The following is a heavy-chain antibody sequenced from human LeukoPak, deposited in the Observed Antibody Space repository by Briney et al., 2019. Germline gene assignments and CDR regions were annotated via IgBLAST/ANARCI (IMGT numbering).Heavy chain of an antibody. V-gene: IGHV4-30-2*01. D-gene: IGHD6-13*01. J-gene: IGHJ4*02. CDR1: GGSISSGGYY. CDR3: ARVRLAAAGSFDY. CDR2: IYHSGST. Sequence: SETLSLTCTVSGGSISSGGYYWSWIRQPPGKGLEWIGYIYHSGSTYYNPSLKSRVTISVDRSKNQFSLKLSSVTAADTAVYYCARVRLAAAGSFDYWGQGTLVTVSS.